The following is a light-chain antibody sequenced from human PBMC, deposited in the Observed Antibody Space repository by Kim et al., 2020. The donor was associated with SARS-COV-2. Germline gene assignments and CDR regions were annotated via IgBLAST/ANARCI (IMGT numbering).Light chain of an antibody. CDR3: QSYDSSLSGSYV. CDR1: SSNIGAGYD. V-gene: IGLV1-40*01. Sequence: GTISCTGSSSNIGAGYDLHWYQQLPGPAPQLLIYGNSNRPSGVPDRFSGSKSGTSASLAITGLQAEDEADYYCQSYDSSLSGSYVFGTGTKVTVL. J-gene: IGLJ1*01. CDR2: GNS.